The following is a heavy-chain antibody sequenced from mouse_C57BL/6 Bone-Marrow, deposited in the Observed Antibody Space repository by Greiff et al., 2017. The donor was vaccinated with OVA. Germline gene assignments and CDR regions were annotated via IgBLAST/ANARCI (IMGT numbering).Heavy chain of an antibody. V-gene: IGHV6-3*01. J-gene: IGHJ4*01. D-gene: IGHD1-1*01. CDR1: GFTFSNYW. Sequence: EVMLVESGGGLVQPGGSMKLSCVASGFTFSNYWMNWVRQSPEKGLEWVAQIRLKSDNYATHYAESVKGRFTISRDDSKSSVYLQMNNLRAEDTGIYYCTFITTVVAPSMDYWGQGTSVTVSS. CDR2: IRLKSDNYAT. CDR3: TFITTVVAPSMDY.